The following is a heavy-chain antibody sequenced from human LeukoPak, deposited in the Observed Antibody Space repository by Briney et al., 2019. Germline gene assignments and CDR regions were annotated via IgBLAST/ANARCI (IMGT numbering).Heavy chain of an antibody. Sequence: PGGSLRLSCTASGFTCGDYAMSWGRQAPGKGLEWVGFIRSKAYGGKTEYAASVKGRFTISRDDSKSIAYLQMNSLKTEDTAVYYCTREQAQRFGLPFDYWGQGTLVTVSS. D-gene: IGHD3-10*01. CDR3: TREQAQRFGLPFDY. CDR2: IRSKAYGGKT. V-gene: IGHV3-49*04. J-gene: IGHJ4*02. CDR1: GFTCGDYA.